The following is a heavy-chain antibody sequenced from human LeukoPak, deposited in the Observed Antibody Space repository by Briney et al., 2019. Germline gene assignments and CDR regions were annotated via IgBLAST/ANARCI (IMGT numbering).Heavy chain of an antibody. CDR3: ARVDTSYYYYGMDV. CDR2: IIPIFGTA. Sequence: GASVKVSCKASGYTFSSYAISWVRQAPGQGLEWMGGIIPIFGTANYAQKFQGRVTITADESTSTAYMELSSLRSEDTAVYYCARVDTSYYYYGMDVWGQGTTVTVSS. D-gene: IGHD5-18*01. J-gene: IGHJ6*02. CDR1: GYTFSSYA. V-gene: IGHV1-69*13.